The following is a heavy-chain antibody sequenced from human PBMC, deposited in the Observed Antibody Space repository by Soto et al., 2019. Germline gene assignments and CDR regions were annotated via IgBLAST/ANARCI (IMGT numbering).Heavy chain of an antibody. CDR3: ASRSSGWYFDY. CDR1: GFTFNSYA. V-gene: IGHV3-23*01. J-gene: IGHJ4*02. D-gene: IGHD6-19*01. CDR2: ISGSGGST. Sequence: EVQLLESGGGLVQPGGSLRLSCAASGFTFNSYAMNWVRQAPGKGLEWVSVISGSGGSTYYADSVKGRFTISRDNSKNTLYLQMNSLRAEDTAVYYFASRSSGWYFDYWGQGTRVTVSS.